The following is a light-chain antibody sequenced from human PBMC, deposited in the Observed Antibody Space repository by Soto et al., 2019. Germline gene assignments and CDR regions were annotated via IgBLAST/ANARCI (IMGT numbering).Light chain of an antibody. CDR3: LQTYSTPLT. Sequence: DIQMTQSPSSLSASVGDRVTITCRASQTISTFLNWYQHKPGKAPKLLIFAASSLQSGVPSRFSGSGSGTGFTLTISSLQPEDFATYYCLQTYSTPLTFGGGTKVEMK. CDR2: AAS. J-gene: IGKJ4*01. CDR1: QTISTF. V-gene: IGKV1-39*01.